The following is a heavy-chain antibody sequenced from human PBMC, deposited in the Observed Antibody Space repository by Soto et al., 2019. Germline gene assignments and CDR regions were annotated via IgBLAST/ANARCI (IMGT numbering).Heavy chain of an antibody. Sequence: SVKVSCKASGGTFSSYTISWVRQAPGQGLEWMGRIIPILGIANYAQKFQGRVTITAGKSTSTAYMELSSLRSEDTAVYYCAGYYHRDAFDIWGQGTMVTVSS. D-gene: IGHD2-2*01. CDR2: IIPILGIA. CDR1: GGTFSSYT. CDR3: AGYYHRDAFDI. V-gene: IGHV1-69*02. J-gene: IGHJ3*02.